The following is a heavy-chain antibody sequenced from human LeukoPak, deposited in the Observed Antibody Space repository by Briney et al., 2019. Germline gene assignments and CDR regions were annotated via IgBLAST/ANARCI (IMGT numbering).Heavy chain of an antibody. CDR2: ISYDGSNK. CDR1: GFTFSNYA. J-gene: IGHJ4*02. Sequence: GGSLRLSCAASGFTFSNYAMHWVRQAPGKGLEWVAVISYDGSNKYYGDSVKGRFTISGDNSKNTLYLQMNSLRAEDTAVYYCARGARYTTIWYSLDYWGQGTLVTVSS. CDR3: ARGARYTTIWYSLDY. D-gene: IGHD6-13*01. V-gene: IGHV3-30-3*01.